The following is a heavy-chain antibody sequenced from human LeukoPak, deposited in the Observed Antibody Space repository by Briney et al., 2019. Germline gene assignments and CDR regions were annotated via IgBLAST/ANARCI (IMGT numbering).Heavy chain of an antibody. D-gene: IGHD6-19*01. V-gene: IGHV4-39*07. CDR1: GGSISSSSYY. CDR2: IYYSGST. J-gene: IGHJ3*02. Sequence: SETLSLTCTVSGGSISSSSYYWGWIRQPPGKGLEWIGSIYYSGSTYYNPSLKSRVTISVDTSKNQFSLKLSSVTAADTAVYYCARPRTSGWYFGAFDIWGQGTMVTVSS. CDR3: ARPRTSGWYFGAFDI.